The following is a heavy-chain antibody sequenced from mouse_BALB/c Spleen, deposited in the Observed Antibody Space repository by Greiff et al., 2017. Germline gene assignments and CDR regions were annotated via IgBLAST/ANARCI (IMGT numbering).Heavy chain of an antibody. V-gene: IGHV14-3*02. Sequence: QQSGAELVKPGASVKLSSTASGFNIKDTYMHWVKQRPEQGLEWIGRIDPANGNTKYDPKFQGKATITADTSSNTAYLQLSSLTSEDTAVYYCADYGYDDYAMDYWGQGTSVTVSS. CDR1: GFNIKDTY. CDR3: ADYGYDDYAMDY. CDR2: IDPANGNT. D-gene: IGHD2-2*01. J-gene: IGHJ4*01.